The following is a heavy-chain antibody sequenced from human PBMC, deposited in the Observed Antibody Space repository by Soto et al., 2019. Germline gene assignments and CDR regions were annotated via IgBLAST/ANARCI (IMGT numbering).Heavy chain of an antibody. J-gene: IGHJ4*02. CDR3: AKELALAGTQGLDY. V-gene: IGHV1-8*01. D-gene: IGHD6-19*01. Sequence: ASVKVSCKASGYTFITYDINWVRQAPGQGLEWMGWMNPYNGNAGYAQKFQGRVTMTRNTSISTAYMELTSLKSNDTAVYYCAKELALAGTQGLDYWGQGTLVTVSS. CDR2: MNPYNGNA. CDR1: GYTFITYD.